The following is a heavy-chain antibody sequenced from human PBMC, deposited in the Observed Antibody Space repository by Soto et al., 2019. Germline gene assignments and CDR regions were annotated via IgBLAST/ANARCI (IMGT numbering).Heavy chain of an antibody. CDR3: ARAGARAFDY. CDR2: INPKTGTT. CDR1: GYTFTNYY. Sequence: ASVKVSCKASGYTFTNYYIHWVRQAPGQGLEWVGLINPKTGTTNDAPKFQGRVTMTRDTPISTAYMELSRLRSDDTAVYYCARAGARAFDYWGQGTLVTVSS. D-gene: IGHD1-26*01. V-gene: IGHV1-2*06. J-gene: IGHJ4*02.